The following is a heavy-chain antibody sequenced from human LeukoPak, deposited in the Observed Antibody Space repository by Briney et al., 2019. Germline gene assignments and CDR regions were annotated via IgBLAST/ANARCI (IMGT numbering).Heavy chain of an antibody. D-gene: IGHD3-22*01. J-gene: IGHJ4*02. CDR3: ARGYYDSGGHGHYYFDY. CDR2: TKQDGSDK. Sequence: GGSLRLSCAVSGFTFSSYWMSWVRQAPGKGLEWVANTKQDGSDKYYVDSVKGRFTISRDNGKNSLSLQMNSLRAEDTAVYYCARGYYDSGGHGHYYFDYWGQGTLVTVSS. CDR1: GFTFSSYW. V-gene: IGHV3-7*01.